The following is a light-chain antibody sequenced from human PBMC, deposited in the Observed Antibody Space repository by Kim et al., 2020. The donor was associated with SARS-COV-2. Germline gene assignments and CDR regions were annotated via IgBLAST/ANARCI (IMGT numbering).Light chain of an antibody. Sequence: LSPGERATLSCRASQSFCKNFLVWYRQRASQPPRLLICGASNRATGIPDRISGSGSGTDFTLTITRLEPEDFAVYYCQQYGTPPYTFGQGTKLEI. CDR2: GAS. CDR1: QSFCKNF. J-gene: IGKJ2*01. CDR3: QQYGTPPYT. V-gene: IGKV3-20*01.